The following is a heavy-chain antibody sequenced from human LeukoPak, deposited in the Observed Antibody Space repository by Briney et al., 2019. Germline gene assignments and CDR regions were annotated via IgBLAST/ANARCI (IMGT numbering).Heavy chain of an antibody. J-gene: IGHJ4*02. Sequence: GGSLRLSCAASGFTFSDYYMTWIRQAPGKGLDWVSYISSSSGYTNYADSVKGRFTISRDNAKNSLFLQMNSLRGEDTAIYYCARHLAGDSLYRHFDYWGQGTLVTVSS. D-gene: IGHD5/OR15-5a*01. CDR1: GFTFSDYY. CDR3: ARHLAGDSLYRHFDY. CDR2: ISSSSGYT. V-gene: IGHV3-11*06.